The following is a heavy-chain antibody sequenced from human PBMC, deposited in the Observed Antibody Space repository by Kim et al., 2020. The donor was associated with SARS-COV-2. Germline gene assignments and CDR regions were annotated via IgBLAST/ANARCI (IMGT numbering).Heavy chain of an antibody. J-gene: IGHJ4*02. D-gene: IGHD6-19*01. CDR3: AKVRGNSGWVFDY. Sequence: ADPVTGRFTISRDTSKNTLYLQMNSLGADDTDVYYCAKVRGNSGWVFDYWGQGTLVTVSS. V-gene: IGHV3-23*01.